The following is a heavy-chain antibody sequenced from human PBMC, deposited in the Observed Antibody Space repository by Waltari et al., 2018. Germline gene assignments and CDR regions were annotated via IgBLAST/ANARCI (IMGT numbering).Heavy chain of an antibody. CDR3: ARLDPNGFDDS. D-gene: IGHD2-8*01. V-gene: IGHV4-39*01. J-gene: IGHJ4*02. CDR1: GDSMNSRSYS. CDR2: MYITVLS. Sequence: QLQLQESGPGLVKPSETLSLTCFVSGDSMNSRSYSWGWIRQSPGRGLEWVGQMYITVLSEYNPSLRSRVSISIDRSKSQFSLTLTSLTAADTAVYHCARLDPNGFDDSWGQGTLVTVST.